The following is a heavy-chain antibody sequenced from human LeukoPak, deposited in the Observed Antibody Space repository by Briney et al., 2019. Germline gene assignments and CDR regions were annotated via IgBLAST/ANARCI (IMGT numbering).Heavy chain of an antibody. Sequence: SGTLSLTCGVSVGSINSGNWWTWVRQSPGKGLEWIGEIHHNGFRNYNPSLKSRDTISADTFKNHFSEIVTSLTAADTTADYGAAAAIQRCAGGEHYKYGMDVWGQGTTVIVSS. V-gene: IGHV4/OR15-8*01. CDR1: VGSINSGNW. CDR2: IHHNGFR. D-gene: IGHD2-2*02. J-gene: IGHJ6*02. CDR3: AAAAIQRCAGGEHYKYGMDV.